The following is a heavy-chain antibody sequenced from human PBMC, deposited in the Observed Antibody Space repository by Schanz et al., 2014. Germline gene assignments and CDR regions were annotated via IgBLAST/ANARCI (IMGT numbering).Heavy chain of an antibody. Sequence: QVQLVESGGGVVQPGRSLRLSCAASGFTFSGYGMHWVRQAPGKGLEWVAIISYDGRHKNYADSVKGRFTISRDNSKNTLHLQMNSLRAEDTAVYYCARDRVQYSSGWYSDSWGQGTLVTVSS. CDR2: ISYDGRHK. CDR3: ARDRVQYSSGWYSDS. V-gene: IGHV3-30*03. CDR1: GFTFSGYG. J-gene: IGHJ4*02. D-gene: IGHD6-19*01.